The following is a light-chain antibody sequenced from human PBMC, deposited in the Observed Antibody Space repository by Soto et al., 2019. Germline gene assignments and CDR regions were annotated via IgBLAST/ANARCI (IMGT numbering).Light chain of an antibody. CDR3: SLYRGTNKEV. J-gene: IGLJ2*01. Sequence: QSVLTQPASVSGSPGQSITISCTETSSDVGVSTYVSWYQQHPGKAPKIMIYDVTNRPSGVSDRFSGSKSGNTASLTISGLQAEDEADYYCSLYRGTNKEVFGGGTKVTVL. CDR1: SSDVGVSTY. CDR2: DVT. V-gene: IGLV2-14*03.